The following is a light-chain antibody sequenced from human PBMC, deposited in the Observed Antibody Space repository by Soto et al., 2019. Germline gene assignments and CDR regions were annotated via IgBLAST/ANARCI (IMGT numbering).Light chain of an antibody. V-gene: IGKV4-1*01. CDR2: WAS. Sequence: DIVMTQSPDSLAVSLGERATINCKSSQSVLYSSNNNNYLAWYQQKPGQPPTLLIYWASTRESGVPDRFSGSGAGTDFTLTISSLQAEDGAVYYCQQYYSPPPTFGQGTKVEIK. J-gene: IGKJ1*01. CDR3: QQYYSPPPT. CDR1: QSVLYSSNNNNY.